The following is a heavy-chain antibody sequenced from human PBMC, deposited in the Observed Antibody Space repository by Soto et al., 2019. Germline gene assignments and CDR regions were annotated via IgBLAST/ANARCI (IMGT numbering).Heavy chain of an antibody. J-gene: IGHJ4*02. Sequence: PGGSLRLSCAASGFTFSSYTMGRVRRSPGKGLEWISAISGGGRSTFHADSVKGRFTISRDNSGNTLYLQLSSLRAEDAAVYYCAKGSASVSPYYFDYWGQGIQVTVSS. CDR1: GFTFSSYT. CDR2: ISGGGRST. V-gene: IGHV3-23*01. CDR3: AKGSASVSPYYFDY.